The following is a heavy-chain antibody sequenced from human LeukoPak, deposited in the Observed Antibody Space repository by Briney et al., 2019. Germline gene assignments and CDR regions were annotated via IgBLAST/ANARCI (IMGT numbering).Heavy chain of an antibody. CDR1: GYTFTSYG. J-gene: IGHJ4*02. D-gene: IGHD4-17*01. V-gene: IGHV1-18*01. CDR2: MSAYNGNT. Sequence: VSVTVSCKASGYTFTSYGISWVRQAPGQGHEWMGWMSAYNGNTNYAQKLQGRVTMTTDTSTSKAYMELRSLRSDDTAVYYCARESNTVTTRYFDYWGQGTLVTVSS. CDR3: ARESNTVTTRYFDY.